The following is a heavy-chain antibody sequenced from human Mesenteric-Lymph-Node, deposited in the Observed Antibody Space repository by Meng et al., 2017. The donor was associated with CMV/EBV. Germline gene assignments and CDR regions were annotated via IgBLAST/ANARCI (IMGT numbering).Heavy chain of an antibody. D-gene: IGHD3-10*01. CDR3: AGATYYYGSGSYPADFDY. V-gene: IGHV3-21*01. Sequence: GGSLRLSCAASGFTFSSYSMNWVRQAPGKGLERVSSISSSSSYIYYADSVKGRFTISRDNAKNSLYLQMNSLRAEDTAVYYCAGATYYYGSGSYPADFDYWGQGTLVTVSS. J-gene: IGHJ4*02. CDR2: ISSSSSYI. CDR1: GFTFSSYS.